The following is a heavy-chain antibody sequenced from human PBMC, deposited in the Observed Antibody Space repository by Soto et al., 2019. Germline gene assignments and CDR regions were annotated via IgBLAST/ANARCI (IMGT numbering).Heavy chain of an antibody. V-gene: IGHV3-53*01. D-gene: IGHD3-22*01. CDR3: ARDRYYDSTFYCMDV. CDR2: IYSGGST. J-gene: IGHJ6*02. CDR1: GFTVSSNY. Sequence: GGSLRLSCAASGFTVSSNYMSWVRQAPGKGLEWVSVIYSGGSTYYADSVKGRFTISRDNSKNTLYLQMNSLRAEDTAVYYCARDRYYDSTFYCMDVWGQGTTVTVSS.